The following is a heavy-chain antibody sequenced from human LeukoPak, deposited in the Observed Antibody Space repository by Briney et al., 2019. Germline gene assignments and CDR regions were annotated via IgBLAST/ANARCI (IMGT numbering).Heavy chain of an antibody. V-gene: IGHV4-31*03. D-gene: IGHD3-16*02. CDR1: GGSISSGGYY. Sequence: SETLSLTCTVSGGSISSGGYYWSWIRQHPGKGLEWIGYIYYSGSTYYNPSLKSRVTISVDTSKNQFSLKLSSVTAADTAVYYCARGTLRLGDLSLSNYFDPWGQGTLVTVSS. CDR3: ARGTLRLGDLSLSNYFDP. CDR2: IYYSGST. J-gene: IGHJ5*02.